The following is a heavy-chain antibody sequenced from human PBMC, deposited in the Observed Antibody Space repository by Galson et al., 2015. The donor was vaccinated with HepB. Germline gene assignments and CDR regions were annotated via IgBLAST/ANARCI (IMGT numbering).Heavy chain of an antibody. CDR3: TRVAVGSTTSGGGYYYYMDV. D-gene: IGHD2-2*01. V-gene: IGHV3-73*01. J-gene: IGHJ6*03. CDR1: GFTFSGSA. Sequence: SLRLSCAASGFTFSGSAMHWVRQASGKGLEWVGRIRSKANSYATAYAASVKGRFTISRDDSKNTAYLQMNSLKTEDTAVYYCTRVAVGSTTSGGGYYYYMDVWGKGTTVTVSS. CDR2: IRSKANSYAT.